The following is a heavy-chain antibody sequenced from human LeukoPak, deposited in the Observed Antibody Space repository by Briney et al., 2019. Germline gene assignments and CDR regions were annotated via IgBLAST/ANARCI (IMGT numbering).Heavy chain of an antibody. CDR1: GFTFSSYA. Sequence: PGRSLRLSCAASGFTFSSYAMHWVRQAPGKGLEWVAVISYDGSNKYYADSVKGRFTISRDNSKNTLYLQMNSLRAEDTAVYYCARDRDPYGMDVWGQGTTVTVSS. D-gene: IGHD3-10*01. V-gene: IGHV3-30-3*01. CDR3: ARDRDPYGMDV. CDR2: ISYDGSNK. J-gene: IGHJ6*02.